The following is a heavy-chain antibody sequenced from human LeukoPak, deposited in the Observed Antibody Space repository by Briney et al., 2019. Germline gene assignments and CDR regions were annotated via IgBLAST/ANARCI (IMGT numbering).Heavy chain of an antibody. CDR3: ARDGGRGYSGYDYSENYFDY. CDR1: GYTFTGYY. J-gene: IGHJ4*02. V-gene: IGHV1-2*04. CDR2: INPNSGGT. Sequence: ASVKVSCKASGYTFTGYYMHWVRQAPGQGLEWMGWINPNSGGTNYAQKFQGWVTMTRDTSISTAYMELSRLRSDDTAVYYCARDGGRGYSGYDYSENYFDYWGQGTLVTVSS. D-gene: IGHD5-12*01.